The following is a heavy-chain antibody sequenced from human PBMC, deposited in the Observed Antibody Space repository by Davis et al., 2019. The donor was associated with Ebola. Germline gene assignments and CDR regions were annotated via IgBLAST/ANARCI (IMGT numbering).Heavy chain of an antibody. Sequence: PSETLSLTCTVSGGSISSGGYYWSWIRQHPGKGLEWIGYIYYSGSTYYNPSLKSRVTISVDTSKNQFSLKLSSVTAADTAVYYCARDHRSSWPLWWFDPWGQGTLVTVSS. V-gene: IGHV4-31*03. CDR3: ARDHRSSWPLWWFDP. J-gene: IGHJ5*02. CDR1: GGSISSGGYY. CDR2: IYYSGST. D-gene: IGHD6-13*01.